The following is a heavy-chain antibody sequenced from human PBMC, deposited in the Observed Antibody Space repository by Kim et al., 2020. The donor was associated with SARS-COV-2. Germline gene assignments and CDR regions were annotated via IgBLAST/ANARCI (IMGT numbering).Heavy chain of an antibody. J-gene: IGHJ6*02. V-gene: IGHV4-39*01. CDR2: IYYSGST. CDR1: GGSISSSSYY. CDR3: ARRRSDYSSSWLDYYYYYGMDV. D-gene: IGHD6-13*01. Sequence: SETLSLTCTVSGGSISSSSYYWGWIRQPPGKGLEWIGSIYYSGSTYYNPSLKSRVTISVDTSKNQLSLKLSSVTAADTAVYYCARRRSDYSSSWLDYYYYYGMDVWGQGTTVTVSS.